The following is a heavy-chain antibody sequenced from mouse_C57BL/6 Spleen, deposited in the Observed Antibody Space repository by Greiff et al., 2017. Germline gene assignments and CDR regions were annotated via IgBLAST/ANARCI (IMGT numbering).Heavy chain of an antibody. V-gene: IGHV5-6*01. CDR3: ARHATTVVADDYFDY. J-gene: IGHJ2*01. CDR2: ISSGGSYT. CDR1: GFTFSSYG. D-gene: IGHD1-1*01. Sequence: EVQLVESGGDLVKPGGSLKISCAASGFTFSSYGMSWVRQTPDKRLEWVATISSGGSYTYYPDSVKGRFTISRDNAKNTLYLQMSSLKSEDTAMYYCARHATTVVADDYFDYWGQGTTLTVSS.